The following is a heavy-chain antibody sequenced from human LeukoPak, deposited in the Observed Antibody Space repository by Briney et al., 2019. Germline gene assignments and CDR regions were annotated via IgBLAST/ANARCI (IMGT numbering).Heavy chain of an antibody. D-gene: IGHD3-3*01. Sequence: GGSLRLSCAASGFTFDDYAMHWVRQAPGEGLEWVSGISWNSGSIGYADSVKGRFTISRDNAKNSLYLQMNSLRAEDTALYYCAKDNDFWSGYIDYWGQGTLVTVSS. CDR1: GFTFDDYA. CDR2: ISWNSGSI. CDR3: AKDNDFWSGYIDY. V-gene: IGHV3-9*01. J-gene: IGHJ4*02.